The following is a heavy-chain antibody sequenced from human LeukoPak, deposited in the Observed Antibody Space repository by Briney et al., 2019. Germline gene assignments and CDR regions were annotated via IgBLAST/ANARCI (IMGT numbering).Heavy chain of an antibody. Sequence: PGGSLILSCAASGFTFSSYAMSWVRQAPGKGLEWVSSISGSGGSTYYADSVKGRFTISRDNSKNTLYLQMNSLRAEDTAVYYCAKDIGGSYHRFDYWGQGTLVTVSS. CDR2: ISGSGGST. V-gene: IGHV3-23*01. CDR1: GFTFSSYA. J-gene: IGHJ4*02. D-gene: IGHD1-26*01. CDR3: AKDIGGSYHRFDY.